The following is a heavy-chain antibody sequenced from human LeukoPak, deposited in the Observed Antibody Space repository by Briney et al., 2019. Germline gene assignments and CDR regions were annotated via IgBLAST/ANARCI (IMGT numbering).Heavy chain of an antibody. CDR1: GGSISSGGYY. CDR3: ARGPRVVGARIAVFDY. J-gene: IGHJ4*02. CDR2: IYTSGST. V-gene: IGHV4-61*02. D-gene: IGHD1-26*01. Sequence: SQTLSLTCTVSGGSISSGGYYWSWIRQPAGKGLEWVGRIYTSGSTNYNPSLKSRVTISVDTSKNQFSLKLSSVTAADTAVYYCARGPRVVGARIAVFDYWGQGTLVTVSS.